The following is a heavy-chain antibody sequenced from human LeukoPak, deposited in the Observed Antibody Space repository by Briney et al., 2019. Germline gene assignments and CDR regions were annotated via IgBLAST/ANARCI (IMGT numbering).Heavy chain of an antibody. Sequence: ASVKVSCKVSGYTLTELSMHWVRQAPGKGLEWMGGFDPEDGETIYAQKFQGRVTMTRNTSISTAYMELSSLRSEDTAVYYCATHPRYATLAFDIWGQGTMVTVSS. CDR3: ATHPRYATLAFDI. J-gene: IGHJ3*02. D-gene: IGHD2-2*01. CDR1: GYTLTELS. V-gene: IGHV1-24*01. CDR2: FDPEDGET.